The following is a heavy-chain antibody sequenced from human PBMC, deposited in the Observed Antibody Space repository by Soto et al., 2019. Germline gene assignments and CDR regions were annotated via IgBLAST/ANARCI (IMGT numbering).Heavy chain of an antibody. Sequence: PSETLSLTCAVSGDSISSSSYYWAWIRQPPGKGLEWIGSIHYRANSYYSPSLKSRITISVDTSKNQISLRLSSVTAADAAVYYCARPLQLAVSGSEHWGQGTLVNVSS. CDR3: ARPLQLAVSGSEH. J-gene: IGHJ4*02. CDR1: GDSISSSSYY. CDR2: IHYRANS. D-gene: IGHD3-3*02. V-gene: IGHV4-39*01.